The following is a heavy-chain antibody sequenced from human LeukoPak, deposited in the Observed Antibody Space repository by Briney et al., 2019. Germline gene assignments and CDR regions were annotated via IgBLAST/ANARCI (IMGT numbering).Heavy chain of an antibody. Sequence: GGSLRLSCAASGFTFDDYAMHWVRQAPGKGLEWVSGISWNSGSIGYADSVKGRFTISRDNAKNSLYLQMNSLRAEDTALYYCAKDIPGFAGAFDIWGQGTMVTVSS. J-gene: IGHJ3*02. CDR1: GFTFDDYA. D-gene: IGHD6-13*01. V-gene: IGHV3-9*01. CDR3: AKDIPGFAGAFDI. CDR2: ISWNSGSI.